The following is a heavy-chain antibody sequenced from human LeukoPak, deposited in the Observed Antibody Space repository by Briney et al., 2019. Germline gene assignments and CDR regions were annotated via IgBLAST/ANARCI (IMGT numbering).Heavy chain of an antibody. V-gene: IGHV1-69*06. CDR3: ACSGWYFGSIDY. D-gene: IGHD6-19*01. Sequence: SVKVSCKASGGTFSSYAISWVRQAPGQGLEWMGGIIPIFGTANYAQKFQGRVTITADKSTSTAYMELSSLRSEDTAVYYCACSGWYFGSIDYWGQGTLVTVSS. CDR2: IIPIFGTA. J-gene: IGHJ4*02. CDR1: GGTFSSYA.